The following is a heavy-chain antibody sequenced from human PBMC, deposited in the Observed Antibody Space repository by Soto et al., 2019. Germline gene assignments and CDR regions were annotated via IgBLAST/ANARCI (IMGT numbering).Heavy chain of an antibody. CDR2: ISPYNGNT. Sequence: HVQLVQSGAEVKKPGAALKVSCKASGYTFISYGVSWVRQAPGQGLEWFGWISPYNGNTNYAQKFQGRITMTTDTATSTVYMDLRSLRTDATAVYYCARDQTKWLTDAFDIWGQGTMVVVSS. J-gene: IGHJ3*02. CDR1: GYTFISYG. D-gene: IGHD5-12*01. CDR3: ARDQTKWLTDAFDI. V-gene: IGHV1-18*01.